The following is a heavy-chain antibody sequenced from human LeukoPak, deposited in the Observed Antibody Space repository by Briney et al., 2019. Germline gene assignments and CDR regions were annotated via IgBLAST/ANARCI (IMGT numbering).Heavy chain of an antibody. J-gene: IGHJ4*02. V-gene: IGHV3-23*01. D-gene: IGHD2-2*01. CDR1: GFTFRTYA. CDR2: ISTSGGNT. Sequence: GGSLRLSCAASGFTFRTYAMSWVRQAPGKGLEWVSSISTSGGNTYYADSVKGRFTISRDNSKNTLYLQVDSLRAEDTAVYYCAKDKHYCSSTSCSLYFFDYWGQGALVTVSS. CDR3: AKDKHYCSSTSCSLYFFDY.